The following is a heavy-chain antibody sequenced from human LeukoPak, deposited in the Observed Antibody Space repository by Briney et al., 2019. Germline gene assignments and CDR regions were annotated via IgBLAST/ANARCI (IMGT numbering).Heavy chain of an antibody. Sequence: PSETLSLMCTVSGGSISSYYWSWIRQPPGKGLEWIGYIYYSGSTNYNPSLKSRVTISVDTSKNQFSLKLSSVTAADTAVYYCASTDTLGYGSGSTTGIGAFDIWGQGTMVTVSS. V-gene: IGHV4-59*08. J-gene: IGHJ3*02. CDR2: IYYSGST. CDR1: GGSISSYY. D-gene: IGHD3-10*01. CDR3: ASTDTLGYGSGSTTGIGAFDI.